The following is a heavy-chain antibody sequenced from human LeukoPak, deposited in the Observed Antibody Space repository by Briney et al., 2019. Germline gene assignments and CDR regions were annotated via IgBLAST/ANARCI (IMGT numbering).Heavy chain of an antibody. V-gene: IGHV4-4*02. CDR1: GGSISSSNW. J-gene: IGHJ5*02. Sequence: LSGTLSLTCAVSGGSISSSNWWSWVRQPPGKGLEWIGEIYHSGSTNYNPSLKSRVTISVDKSKNQFSLKLSSVTAADTAVYYCARVGIAAAGNNWFDPWGQGTLVTVSS. CDR2: IYHSGST. D-gene: IGHD6-13*01. CDR3: ARVGIAAAGNNWFDP.